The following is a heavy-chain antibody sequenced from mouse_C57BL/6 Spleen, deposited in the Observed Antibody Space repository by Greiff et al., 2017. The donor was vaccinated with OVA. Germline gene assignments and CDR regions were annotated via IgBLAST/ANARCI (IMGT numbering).Heavy chain of an antibody. CDR2: ISDGGSYT. J-gene: IGHJ3*01. V-gene: IGHV5-4*01. Sequence: VKLVESGGGLVKPGGSLKLSCAASGFTFSSYAMSWVRQTPEKRLEWVATISDGGSYTYYPDNVKGRFTISRDNAKNNLYLQMSHLKSEDTAMYYCARDGVYYYGRGFAYWGQGTLVTVSA. D-gene: IGHD1-1*01. CDR1: GFTFSSYA. CDR3: ARDGVYYYGRGFAY.